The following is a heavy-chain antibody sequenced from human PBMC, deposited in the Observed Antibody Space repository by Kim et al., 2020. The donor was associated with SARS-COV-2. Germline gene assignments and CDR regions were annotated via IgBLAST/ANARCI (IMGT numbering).Heavy chain of an antibody. CDR2: IYYSGST. J-gene: IGHJ6*02. Sequence: SETLSLTCTVSGGSISSGGYYWSWIRQHPGKGLEWIGYIYYSGSTNYNPSRKSRVTISVDTSKNQFSLKLSSVTAAATGVYYCARARCGSGSYYPEYYYYYGMVVWPGETTVSLPS. D-gene: IGHD3-10*01. V-gene: IGHV4-31*03. CDR3: ARARCGSGSYYPEYYYYYGMVV. CDR1: GGSISSGGYY.